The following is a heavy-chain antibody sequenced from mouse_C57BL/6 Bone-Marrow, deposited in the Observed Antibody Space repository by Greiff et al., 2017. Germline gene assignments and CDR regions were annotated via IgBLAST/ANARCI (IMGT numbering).Heavy chain of an antibody. CDR1: GYTFTSYW. CDR3: SPYYGSSYFDY. Sequence: VQLQQSGPVLARPGASVKMSCKTSGYTFTSYWMHWVKQRPGQGLEWIGAIYPGNSDTSYNQKFKGKAKLTAVTSASTAYMELSSLTNEDSAVYYCSPYYGSSYFDYWGQGTTRTVSS. J-gene: IGHJ2*01. D-gene: IGHD1-1*01. CDR2: IYPGNSDT. V-gene: IGHV1-5*01.